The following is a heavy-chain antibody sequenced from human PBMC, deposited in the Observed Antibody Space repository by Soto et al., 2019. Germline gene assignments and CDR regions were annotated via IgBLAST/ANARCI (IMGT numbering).Heavy chain of an antibody. V-gene: IGHV3-7*01. CDR3: ARDPDFFTYYDILTGYGNYFDY. D-gene: IGHD3-9*01. Sequence: GGSLRLSCAASGFTFSSYWMSWVRQAPGKGLEWVANIKQDGSEKYYVDSAKGRFTIYRDNAKNSLYLQMNSLRAEDTAVYYCARDPDFFTYYDILTGYGNYFDYWGQGTLVTVSS. J-gene: IGHJ4*02. CDR1: GFTFSSYW. CDR2: IKQDGSEK.